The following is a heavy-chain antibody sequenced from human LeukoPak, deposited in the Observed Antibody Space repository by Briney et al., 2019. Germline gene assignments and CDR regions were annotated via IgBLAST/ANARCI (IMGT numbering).Heavy chain of an antibody. CDR2: IRYDGSNK. CDR1: GFTFSSYG. V-gene: IGHV3-30*02. D-gene: IGHD1-26*01. CDR3: ARDSLSGTYRLDY. J-gene: IGHJ4*02. Sequence: GGSLRLSCAASGFTFSSYGMHWVRQAPGKGLEWVAFIRYDGSNKYYADSVKGRFTISRDSSKNTLYLRMNSLRAEDTAVYYCARDSLSGTYRLDYWGQGALVTVSS.